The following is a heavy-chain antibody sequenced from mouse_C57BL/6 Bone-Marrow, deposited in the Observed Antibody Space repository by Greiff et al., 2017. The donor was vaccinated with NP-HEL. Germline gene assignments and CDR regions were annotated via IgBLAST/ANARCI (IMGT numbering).Heavy chain of an antibody. J-gene: IGHJ2*01. Sequence: VQLQQPGAELVKPGASVKLSCKASGYTFTSYWMHWVKQRPGQGLEWIGMIHPNSGSTNYNEKFKSKATLTVDKSSSTAYMQLSSLTSEDSAVYYCARYGLRRGYFDYWGQGTTLTVSS. CDR1: GYTFTSYW. CDR2: IHPNSGST. D-gene: IGHD2-4*01. CDR3: ARYGLRRGYFDY. V-gene: IGHV1-64*01.